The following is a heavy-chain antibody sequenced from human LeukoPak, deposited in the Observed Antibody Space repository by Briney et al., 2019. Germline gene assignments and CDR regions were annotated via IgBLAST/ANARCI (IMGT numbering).Heavy chain of an antibody. CDR3: ATTSGYRNYYYYYIDV. CDR1: GVSISNTVYY. J-gene: IGHJ6*03. D-gene: IGHD3-22*01. Sequence: SETLSLTCTVSGVSISNTVYYWGWIRHAPGKGLEWIGTSFDGGNSYYNPSLKSRVAMSVDVSKNQFSLTLASVTAADTAVYYCATTSGYRNYYYYYIDVWGKGTTVTVSS. V-gene: IGHV4-39*01. CDR2: SFDGGNS.